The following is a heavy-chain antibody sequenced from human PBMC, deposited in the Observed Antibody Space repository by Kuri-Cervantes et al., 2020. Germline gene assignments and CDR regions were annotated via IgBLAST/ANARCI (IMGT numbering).Heavy chain of an antibody. Sequence: GESLKISCAASGFTFSSYAMHWVRQAPGKGLEWVAVISYDGSNKYYADSVKGRFTISRDNSDNTLYLQMNSLRAEDTAVYYCAKEYNYYGSGSYQDYWGQGTLVTVSS. J-gene: IGHJ4*02. CDR2: ISYDGSNK. V-gene: IGHV3-30-3*01. D-gene: IGHD3-10*01. CDR1: GFTFSSYA. CDR3: AKEYNYYGSGSYQDY.